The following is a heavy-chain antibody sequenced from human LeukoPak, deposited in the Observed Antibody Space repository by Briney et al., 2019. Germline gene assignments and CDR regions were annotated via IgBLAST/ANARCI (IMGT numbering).Heavy chain of an antibody. V-gene: IGHV3-30*02. CDR2: IRFDGSNK. J-gene: IGHJ4*02. D-gene: IGHD5/OR15-5a*01. CDR1: RFTFSSFD. CDR3: ARQIGVSIDY. Sequence: LTGGSLRLSCAASRFTFSSFDMHWVRQAPGKGLEWVTFIRFDGSNKYYADSVKGRFTISRDNSKNTLYLQMSSLRPEDTAVYYCARQIGVSIDYWGQGTLVTVSS.